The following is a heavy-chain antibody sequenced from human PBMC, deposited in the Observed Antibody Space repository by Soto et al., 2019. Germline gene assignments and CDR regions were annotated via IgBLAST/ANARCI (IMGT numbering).Heavy chain of an antibody. CDR2: ISISGNYT. J-gene: IGHJ6*02. CDR3: ASLHQAHYYTMAV. V-gene: IGHV3-11*05. CDR1: GFTLSDYY. D-gene: IGHD2-2*01. Sequence: QVQLAESGGDLVKPGGSLRLSCVVSGFTLSDYYMTGIRQAPGKGLEWVSYISISGNYTNYADSVKGRFTISRDSTNNSLYLQMNSLRAEDTAVYYCASLHQAHYYTMAVWGQGNTVTVS.